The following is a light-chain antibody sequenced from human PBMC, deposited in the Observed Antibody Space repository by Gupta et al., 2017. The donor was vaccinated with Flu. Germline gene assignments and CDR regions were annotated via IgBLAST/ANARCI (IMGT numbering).Light chain of an antibody. V-gene: IGKV1-5*03. CDR2: KAS. Sequence: GKAPKLLIYKASILESGVSSRFSGSGSGTDFTLTISSLQPDDFGTYYCQQYSRYWTFVPGTKVEIK. CDR3: QQYSRYWT. J-gene: IGKJ1*01.